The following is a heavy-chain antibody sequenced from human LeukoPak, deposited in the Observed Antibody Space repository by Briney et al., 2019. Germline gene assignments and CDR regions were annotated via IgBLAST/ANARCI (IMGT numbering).Heavy chain of an antibody. J-gene: IGHJ1*01. CDR1: GDSISSSSYY. CDR3: ARRRYYDSTGYLD. Sequence: SETLSLTCTISGDSISSSSYYWGWIRQPPGKGLEWIGDIYYRGSTYYNPSLKSLVSISIDTSNNQFSLTLNSVTAADTALYFCARRRYYDSTGYLDWGQGTLVTVSS. D-gene: IGHD3-22*01. V-gene: IGHV4-39*01. CDR2: IYYRGST.